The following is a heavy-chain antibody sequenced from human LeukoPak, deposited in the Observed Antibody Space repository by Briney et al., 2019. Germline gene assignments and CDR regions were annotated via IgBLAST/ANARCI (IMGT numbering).Heavy chain of an antibody. J-gene: IGHJ6*03. CDR1: GYTFTSYG. CDR3: ARELYSYYYYYMDV. V-gene: IGHV1-18*01. Sequence: ASVKVSCKASGYTFTSYGISWVRQAPGQGLEWMGWISAYNGNTNYAQKLQGRVTMTTDTSTSTAYMELRSLRSDDTAVYYCARELYSYYYYYMDVWGKGTTVTVSS. CDR2: ISAYNGNT. D-gene: IGHD2-15*01.